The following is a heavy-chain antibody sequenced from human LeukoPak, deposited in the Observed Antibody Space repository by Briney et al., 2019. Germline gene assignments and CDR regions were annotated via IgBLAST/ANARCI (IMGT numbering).Heavy chain of an antibody. CDR2: ISAYSGNT. Sequence: GASVKVSCKASGYTFTSYGISWVRQAPGQGLEWMAWISAYSGNTEYAENIQGRVTMTTDTSTSTAYMELRSLRSDDTAVHYCARDAVSTVTAGGIDYWGQGTLVTVSS. CDR3: ARDAVSTVTAGGIDY. D-gene: IGHD2-21*02. V-gene: IGHV1-18*01. CDR1: GYTFTSYG. J-gene: IGHJ4*02.